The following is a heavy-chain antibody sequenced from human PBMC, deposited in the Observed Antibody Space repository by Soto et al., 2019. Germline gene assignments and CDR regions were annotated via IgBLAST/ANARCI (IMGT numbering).Heavy chain of an antibody. CDR2: LSAYNGNT. J-gene: IGHJ4*02. Sequence: QVQLVQSGAEVKKPGASVKVSCKASGYTFTSYGISWVRQAPGQGLEWMGWLSAYNGNTNYAQKLQGRVTMTTAPPSSTAYMVLRSLRSDATAVYYCARAISKLTGSTRAVDYCGQGPLVTVSS. CDR3: ARAISKLTGSTRAVDY. CDR1: GYTFTSYG. D-gene: IGHD1-7*01. V-gene: IGHV1-18*04.